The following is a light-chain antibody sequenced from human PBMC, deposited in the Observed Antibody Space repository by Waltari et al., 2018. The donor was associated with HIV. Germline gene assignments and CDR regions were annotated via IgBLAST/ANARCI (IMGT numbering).Light chain of an antibody. Sequence: QSVLTQPPSVSGAPGQRVTISCTGSSSNIGAGYDVHWYQQLPGTAPKLLIYGNINRPSGVPDRFYGSKSGTSAALAITGLQAEDEADYYCQSFDSSLSGVVFGGGTKLTVL. V-gene: IGLV1-40*01. CDR3: QSFDSSLSGVV. CDR1: SSNIGAGYD. J-gene: IGLJ2*01. CDR2: GNI.